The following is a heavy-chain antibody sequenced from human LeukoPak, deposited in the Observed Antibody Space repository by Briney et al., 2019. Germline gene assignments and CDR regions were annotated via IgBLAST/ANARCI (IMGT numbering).Heavy chain of an antibody. J-gene: IGHJ4*02. CDR3: VRDLNDSLTGYLGPFNY. D-gene: IGHD3-9*01. CDR1: GFTFSSFA. Sequence: GGSLRLSCAASGFTFSSFAMNWVRQAPGKGLEWVSSISSSGSFIFYADSVKGRFTITRDNAQNSVYLQMDRLRAEDAAVYYCVRDLNDSLTGYLGPFNYWGQGTLVTVSS. V-gene: IGHV3-21*01. CDR2: ISSSGSFI.